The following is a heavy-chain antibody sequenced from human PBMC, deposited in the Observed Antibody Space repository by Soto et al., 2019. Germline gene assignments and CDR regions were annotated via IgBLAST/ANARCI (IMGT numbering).Heavy chain of an antibody. Sequence: GGSLRLSCSASGFALSSYAMHWVRQAPGKGLEYVSSISSNGISAYYADSVKGRFTISRDNSKNTLYIQMDSLKPDDTALYYCVKDEGFCSGGNCYSVARGGFDLWGQGTMVTVSS. V-gene: IGHV3-64D*06. CDR2: ISSNGISA. J-gene: IGHJ3*01. CDR3: VKDEGFCSGGNCYSVARGGFDL. CDR1: GFALSSYA. D-gene: IGHD2-15*01.